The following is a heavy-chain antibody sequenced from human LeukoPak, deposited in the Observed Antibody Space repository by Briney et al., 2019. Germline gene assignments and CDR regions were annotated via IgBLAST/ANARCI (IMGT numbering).Heavy chain of an antibody. CDR2: INPSGGST. D-gene: IGHD1-7*01. CDR3: AREHDITGTTVWFDP. Sequence: GASVKVSCKASGYTFTSYYMHWVRQAPGQGLEWMGIINPSGGSTSYAQKFQGRVTMTRDTSTSTVYMELSSLRSEDTAVYYCAREHDITGTTVWFDPWGQGTLVTVSS. J-gene: IGHJ5*02. CDR1: GYTFTSYY. V-gene: IGHV1-46*01.